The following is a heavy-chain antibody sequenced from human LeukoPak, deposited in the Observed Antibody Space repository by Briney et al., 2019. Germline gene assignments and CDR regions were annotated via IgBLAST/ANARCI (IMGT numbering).Heavy chain of an antibody. Sequence: QTGGSPRLSCAASGFTFSSYWMHWVRQAPGKGLEWVSYISSSGSTIYYADSVKGRFTISRDNAKNSLYLQMNSLRAEDTAVYYSAELGITMIGGVWGKGTTVTISS. V-gene: IGHV3-48*04. CDR3: AELGITMIGGV. J-gene: IGHJ6*04. CDR1: GFTFSSYW. D-gene: IGHD3-10*02. CDR2: ISSSGSTI.